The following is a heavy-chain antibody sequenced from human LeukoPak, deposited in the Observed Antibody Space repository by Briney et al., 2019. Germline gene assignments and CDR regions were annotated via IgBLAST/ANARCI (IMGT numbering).Heavy chain of an antibody. CDR3: AKGYSSSSTDAFDI. Sequence: GGSLRLSCAASGSTFSSYGMHWVRQAPGKGLEWVAVISYDGSNKYYADSVKGRFTISRDNSKNTLYLQMNSLRAEDTAVYYCAKGYSSSSTDAFDIWGQGTMVTVSS. D-gene: IGHD6-13*01. V-gene: IGHV3-30*18. CDR2: ISYDGSNK. J-gene: IGHJ3*02. CDR1: GSTFSSYG.